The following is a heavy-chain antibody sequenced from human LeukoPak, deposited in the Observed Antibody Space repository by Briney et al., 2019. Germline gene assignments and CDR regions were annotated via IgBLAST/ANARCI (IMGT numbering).Heavy chain of an antibody. V-gene: IGHV3-30*02. CDR3: ARDSEHSSSFAFDV. CDR1: GFTFSSYG. D-gene: IGHD6-13*01. Sequence: GGSLRLSCAASGFTFSSYGMHWVRQAPGKGLEWVAFIRYDGSNKYYADSVKGRFTISRDNSKNSLYLQMNSLRAEDTAMYYCARDSEHSSSFAFDVWGQGTMVTVSS. CDR2: IRYDGSNK. J-gene: IGHJ3*01.